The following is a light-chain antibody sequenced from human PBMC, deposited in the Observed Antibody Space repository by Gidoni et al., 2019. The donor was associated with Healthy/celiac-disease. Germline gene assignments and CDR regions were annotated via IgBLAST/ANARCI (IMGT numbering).Light chain of an antibody. CDR3: QQYNSYSTP. V-gene: IGKV1-5*01. CDR2: DAS. Sequence: DIQMTQAPSTLSASVGDRVTITCRASQSISSWLAWYQQKPGKAPKLLIHDASSLESGVPSRLSGSGSGTEFTLTISSLQPDDFATYYCQQYNSYSTPFGQWTKVEIK. J-gene: IGKJ1*01. CDR1: QSISSW.